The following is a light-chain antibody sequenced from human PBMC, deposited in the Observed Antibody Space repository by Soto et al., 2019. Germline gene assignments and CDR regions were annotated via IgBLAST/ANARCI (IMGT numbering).Light chain of an antibody. CDR2: DVS. J-gene: IGLJ2*01. Sequence: QSALTQPASVSGSPGQSITISCTGTSSDIGAYNFVSWYQQHPGKAPKLMIYDVSSRPSGVSNRFSGSKSGNTASLTISGLQAEDEADYHCTSYSSSSTVVFGGGTKLTVL. CDR1: SSDIGAYNF. V-gene: IGLV2-14*01. CDR3: TSYSSSSTVV.